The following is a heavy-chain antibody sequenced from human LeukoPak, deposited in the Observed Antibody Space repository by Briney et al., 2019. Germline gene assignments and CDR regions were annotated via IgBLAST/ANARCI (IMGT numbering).Heavy chain of an antibody. CDR1: AFSFSTYS. V-gene: IGHV3-21*04. CDR2: ISIGSSYR. CDR3: AKDFVPRGGSYFPGFDY. Sequence: GGSLRLSCAASAFSFSTYSMNWVRQAPGKGLEWVSFISIGSSYRYYADSVRGRFTISRDNSKNTLYLQMNSLRTEDTAVYYCAKDFVPRGGSYFPGFDYWGQGTLVIVSS. D-gene: IGHD1-26*01. J-gene: IGHJ4*02.